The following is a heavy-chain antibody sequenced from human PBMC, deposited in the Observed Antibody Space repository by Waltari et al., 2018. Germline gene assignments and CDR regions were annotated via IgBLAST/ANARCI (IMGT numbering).Heavy chain of an antibody. Sequence: QVQLQESGPGLVKPSQTLSLTCTVSGGSISSGDYYWSWIRQPPGKGLEWIGYIYYCGDTYYNPSPRCLITRSVDTSKNQCSLKLSSVTASDTAVYCCARGPAVTTWFDYWGQGTLVTVSS. CDR1: GGSISSGDYY. CDR3: ARGPAVTTWFDY. J-gene: IGHJ4*02. D-gene: IGHD4-17*01. V-gene: IGHV4-30-4*08. CDR2: IYYCGDT.